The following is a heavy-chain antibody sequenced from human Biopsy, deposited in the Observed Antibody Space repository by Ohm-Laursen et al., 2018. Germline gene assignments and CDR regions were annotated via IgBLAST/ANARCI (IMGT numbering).Heavy chain of an antibody. D-gene: IGHD3-10*01. CDR1: GGSISSYY. CDR3: ARQYYGSGMLSYFDL. Sequence: SDTLSLTCTVSGGSISSYYWNWIRQPPGKGLEWIGYIYYSGSTNYYPSLKSRVTMSVDTSKNQFSLKLSSVTAADTAAYFCARQYYGSGMLSYFDLWGRGTLVTVSS. J-gene: IGHJ2*01. V-gene: IGHV4-59*08. CDR2: IYYSGST.